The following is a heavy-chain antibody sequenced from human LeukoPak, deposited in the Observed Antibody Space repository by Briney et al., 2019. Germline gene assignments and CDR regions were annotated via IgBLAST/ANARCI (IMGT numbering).Heavy chain of an antibody. CDR1: GFTFSSYW. CDR2: IDYDGSIT. Sequence: GGSLRLSCAASGFTFSSYWIHWVRQVPGKGLVWVSRIDYDGSITNYADSVKGRFTISRDNARNTLYLQMNSLRVDDTAVYYCVKDLGGNYDYWGQGALVTVSS. CDR3: VKDLGGNYDY. V-gene: IGHV3-74*01. D-gene: IGHD1-7*01. J-gene: IGHJ4*02.